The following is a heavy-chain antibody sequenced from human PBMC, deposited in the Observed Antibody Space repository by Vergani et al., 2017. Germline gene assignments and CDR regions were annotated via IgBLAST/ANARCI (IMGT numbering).Heavy chain of an antibody. V-gene: IGHV3-23*01. CDR2: ISGSGGST. CDR3: ANVYCSSTSCYRLDY. J-gene: IGHJ4*02. CDR1: GFTFSSYA. Sequence: EVQLLESGGGLVQPGGSLRLSCAASGFTFSSYAMSWVRQAPGKGLEWVSAISGSGGSTYYADSVKGRFTISRDNSKNTLYLQMNSLRAEDTAVYYCANVYCSSTSCYRLDYWGQGTLVTVSS. D-gene: IGHD2-2*02.